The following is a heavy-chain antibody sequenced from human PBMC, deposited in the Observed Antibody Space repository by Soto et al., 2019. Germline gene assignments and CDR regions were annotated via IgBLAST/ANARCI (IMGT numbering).Heavy chain of an antibody. J-gene: IGHJ6*02. Sequence: PGGSLRLSCAASGFTFSSYAMSWVRQAPGKGLEWVSAISGSGGSTYYADSVKGRFTISRDNSKNTLYLQVNSLRAEDTAVYYCAKYLIAARPGGMDVWGQGTTVTVSS. CDR3: AKYLIAARPGGMDV. CDR1: GFTFSSYA. CDR2: ISGSGGST. V-gene: IGHV3-23*01. D-gene: IGHD6-6*01.